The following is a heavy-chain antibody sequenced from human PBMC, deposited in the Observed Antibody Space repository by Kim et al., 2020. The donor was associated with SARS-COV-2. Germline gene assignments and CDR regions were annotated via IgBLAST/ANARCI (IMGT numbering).Heavy chain of an antibody. CDR3: ATPGELADAFDI. V-gene: IGHV1-69*13. CDR2: IIPIFGTA. D-gene: IGHD1-26*01. J-gene: IGHJ3*02. Sequence: SVKVSCKASGGTFSSYAISWVRQAPGQGLEWMGGIIPIFGTANYAQKFQGRVTITADESTSTAYMELSSLRSEDTAVYYCATPGELADAFDIWGQGTMVTVSS. CDR1: GGTFSSYA.